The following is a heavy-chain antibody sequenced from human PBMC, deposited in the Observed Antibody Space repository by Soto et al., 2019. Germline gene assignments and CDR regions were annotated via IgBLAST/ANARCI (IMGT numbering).Heavy chain of an antibody. CDR3: ASGTSGYYYG. V-gene: IGHV3-7*01. CDR1: GLTFSIYW. D-gene: IGHD3-22*01. CDR2: IMEDGSDS. J-gene: IGHJ4*02. Sequence: EVQLMESGGGLVQPGGSLRLSCAASGLTFSIYWMTWVRQAPGKGLEWVANIMEDGSDSYYVDSVKGRFTISRDNAKNSLYRDMNSLRAEDTAVYYCASGTSGYYYGWGQGTLVTVSS.